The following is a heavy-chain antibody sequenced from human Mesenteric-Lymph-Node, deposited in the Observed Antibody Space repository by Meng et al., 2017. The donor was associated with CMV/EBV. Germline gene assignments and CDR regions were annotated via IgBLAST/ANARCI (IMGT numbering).Heavy chain of an antibody. V-gene: IGHV3-7*03. CDR3: ARLVGATSYYYYYGMDV. J-gene: IGHJ6*02. CDR1: GFTFSSYW. Sequence: GGSLRLSCAASGFTFSSYWMSWVRQAPGKGLEWVANIKQDGSEKYYVDSVKGRFTIYRDNSKNTLYLQMNSLRAEDTAVYYCARLVGATSYYYYYGMDVWGQGTTVTVSS. CDR2: IKQDGSEK. D-gene: IGHD1-26*01.